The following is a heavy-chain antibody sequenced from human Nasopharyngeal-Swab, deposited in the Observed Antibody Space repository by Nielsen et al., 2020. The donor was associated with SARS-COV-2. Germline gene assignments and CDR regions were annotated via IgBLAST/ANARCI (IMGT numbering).Heavy chain of an antibody. Sequence: GESLKISCAASGFTFDDYGMSWVRQAPGKGLEWVSGINWNGGSTGYADSVKGRFTISRDNAKNSLYLQMNSLRAEDTAVYYCARDIVVVPVTFDYWGQGTLVTVSS. CDR2: INWNGGST. V-gene: IGHV3-20*04. CDR3: ARDIVVVPVTFDY. D-gene: IGHD2-2*01. J-gene: IGHJ4*02. CDR1: GFTFDDYG.